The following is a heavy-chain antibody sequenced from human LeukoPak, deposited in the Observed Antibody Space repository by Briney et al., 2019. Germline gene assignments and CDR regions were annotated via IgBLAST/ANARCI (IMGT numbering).Heavy chain of an antibody. CDR1: GFSLNTGGVG. Sequence: SGPTLVNPTQTLTLTCTFSGFSLNTGGVGVGWLRQPPGKALEWLALIYWDDDKRYSPSLRNRVTITKDTSKNQVVLTMTDMDPADTATYYGAHRVTKYSLSWSSGLFDYWGQGPLVTVSS. D-gene: IGHD6-13*01. J-gene: IGHJ4*02. CDR2: IYWDDDK. CDR3: AHRVTKYSLSWSSGLFDY. V-gene: IGHV2-5*02.